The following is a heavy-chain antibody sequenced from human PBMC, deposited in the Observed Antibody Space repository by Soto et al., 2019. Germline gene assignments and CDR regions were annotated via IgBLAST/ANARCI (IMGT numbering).Heavy chain of an antibody. D-gene: IGHD2-15*01. J-gene: IGHJ4*02. V-gene: IGHV1-3*01. Sequence: ASVKVSCKASGYTFTSYAMHWVRQAPGQRLEWMGWINAGNGNTKYSQKFQGRVTITRDTSASTAYMELSSLRSEDTAVYYCARDRRYCCGGSCYGGFDYWGQGTLVTVSS. CDR2: INAGNGNT. CDR3: ARDRRYCCGGSCYGGFDY. CDR1: GYTFTSYA.